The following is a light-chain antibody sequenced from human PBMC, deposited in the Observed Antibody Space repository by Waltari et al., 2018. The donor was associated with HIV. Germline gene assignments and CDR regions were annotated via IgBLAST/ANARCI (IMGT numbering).Light chain of an antibody. J-gene: IGLJ3*02. Sequence: QSALTQPASVSGSLGQSITFSCTGTSSNLGGYDYFSWYQQHPGKAPKIIIFDVTNRPSGVSDRFSGSKSGNTASLTISGLQAEDEADYYCTSFTSSSAWLFGGGTKLTVL. V-gene: IGLV2-14*03. CDR2: DVT. CDR3: TSFTSSSAWL. CDR1: SSNLGGYDY.